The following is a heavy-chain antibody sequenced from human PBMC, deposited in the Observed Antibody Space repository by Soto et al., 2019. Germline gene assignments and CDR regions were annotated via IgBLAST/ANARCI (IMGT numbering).Heavy chain of an antibody. V-gene: IGHV4-34*01. CDR3: ARHAMVRGVLGYYYGMDV. CDR1: GGSFSGYY. Sequence: SETLSLTCAVYGGSFSGYYWSWIRQPPGKGLEWVGEINHSGSTNYNPSLKSRVTISVDTSKNQFSLKLSSVTAADTAVYYCARHAMVRGVLGYYYGMDVWGQGTTVTVSS. CDR2: INHSGST. D-gene: IGHD3-10*01. J-gene: IGHJ6*02.